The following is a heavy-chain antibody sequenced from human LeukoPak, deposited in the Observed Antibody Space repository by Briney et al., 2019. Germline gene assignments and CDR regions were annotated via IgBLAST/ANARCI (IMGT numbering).Heavy chain of an antibody. Sequence: GGSLRLSCAASGFSFSIHWMSWVRQAPGKGLERVAEINPDGSEKYYVDSVRGRFTISRDNAKNSVYVQMNSLRADDTAVYFCAKDDAGLPDYWGQGAPVTVSS. CDR1: GFSFSIHW. CDR2: INPDGSEK. D-gene: IGHD4-11*01. V-gene: IGHV3-7*01. J-gene: IGHJ4*02. CDR3: AKDDAGLPDY.